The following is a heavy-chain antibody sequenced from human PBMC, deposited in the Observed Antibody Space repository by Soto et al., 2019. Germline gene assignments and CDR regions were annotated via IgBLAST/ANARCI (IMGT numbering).Heavy chain of an antibody. D-gene: IGHD3-3*01. CDR2: IWYDGSNK. CDR3: AREEPYDFWTLGYYYYGMDV. Sequence: GGSLRLSCAASGFAFSSYGMHWVRQAPGKGLEWVAVIWYDGSNKYYADSVKGRFTISRDNSKNTLYLQMNSLRAEDTAVYYCAREEPYDFWTLGYYYYGMDVWGQGTTVTVSS. J-gene: IGHJ6*02. V-gene: IGHV3-33*01. CDR1: GFAFSSYG.